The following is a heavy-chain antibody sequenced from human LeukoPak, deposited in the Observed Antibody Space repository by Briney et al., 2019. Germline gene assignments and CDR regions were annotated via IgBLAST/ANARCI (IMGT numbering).Heavy chain of an antibody. J-gene: IGHJ5*02. CDR2: IILIFGTA. Sequence: ASVKVSCKASGGTFSSYAISWVRQAPGQGLEWMGGIILIFGTANYAQKFQGRVTIIADESTSTAYQELSSLRSEDTAVYYCARAQKGYSSGSYGWFDPWGQGTLVTVSS. D-gene: IGHD1-26*01. CDR3: ARAQKGYSSGSYGWFDP. V-gene: IGHV1-69*13. CDR1: GGTFSSYA.